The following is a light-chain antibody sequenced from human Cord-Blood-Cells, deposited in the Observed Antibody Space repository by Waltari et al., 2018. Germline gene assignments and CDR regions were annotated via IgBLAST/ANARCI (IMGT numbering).Light chain of an antibody. CDR2: EVI. Sequence: QSALTQPPPASGSPGQSVTISCTGTSSDVGGYNYVSWYQQHPGKAPKLMFYEVIKRPSWVPDRFSGSKSGNTASLTVCGLQAVDEADYYCSSDAGSNNEVFCVGTRLTVL. CDR3: SSDAGSNNEV. J-gene: IGLJ2*01. CDR1: SSDVGGYNY. V-gene: IGLV2-8*01.